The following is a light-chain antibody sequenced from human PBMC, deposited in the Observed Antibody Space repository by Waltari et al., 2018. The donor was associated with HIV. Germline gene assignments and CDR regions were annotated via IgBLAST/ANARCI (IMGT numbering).Light chain of an antibody. CDR2: GNY. CDR1: TPNIGLKT. V-gene: IGLV1-44*01. J-gene: IGLJ3*02. Sequence: QSEVTHTPSVSGTPGQTVTIPCSGSTPNIGLKTVNWYQRLPGPAPKRLIYGNYQPPSGVPDRFSASKSGTSASLAISGLQSEDEADYYCASWDASLNGWVFGGGTKLTVL. CDR3: ASWDASLNGWV.